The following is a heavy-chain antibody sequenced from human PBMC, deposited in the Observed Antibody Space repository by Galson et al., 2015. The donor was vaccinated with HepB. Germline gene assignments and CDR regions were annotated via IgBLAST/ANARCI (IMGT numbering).Heavy chain of an antibody. CDR1: GYAFTRYG. J-gene: IGHJ6*03. D-gene: IGHD3-3*01. CDR3: ARAKYDFWSGYYSNHFYMDV. CDR2: ISPNNGNT. Sequence: SVKVSCKASGYAFTRYGVTWVRQAPGQGLEWMGWISPNNGNTNYAQNFQGRLTMTTDTSTSTAYMELRSLRSDDTAMYYCARAKYDFWSGYYSNHFYMDVWGKGTTVTVSS. V-gene: IGHV1-18*01.